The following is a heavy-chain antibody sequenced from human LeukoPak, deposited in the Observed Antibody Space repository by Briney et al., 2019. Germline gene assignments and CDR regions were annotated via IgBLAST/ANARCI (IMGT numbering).Heavy chain of an antibody. CDR2: IWYDGSNK. CDR1: GFTFSSYG. Sequence: PGKSLRLSCAASGFTFSSYGMHWVRQAPGKGLEWVAVIWYDGSNKYYADSVKGRFTISRDNSKNTLYLQMNSLRAEDTAVYYCARDCCGDCSAFDIWGQGTMVTVSS. J-gene: IGHJ3*02. CDR3: ARDCCGDCSAFDI. V-gene: IGHV3-33*01. D-gene: IGHD2-21*02.